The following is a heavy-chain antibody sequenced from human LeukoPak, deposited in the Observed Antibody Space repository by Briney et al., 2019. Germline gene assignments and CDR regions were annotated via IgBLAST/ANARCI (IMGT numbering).Heavy chain of an antibody. CDR1: GGSISSGDYY. CDR3: ARDLLNEGNHLDY. D-gene: IGHD4-23*01. J-gene: IGHJ4*02. V-gene: IGHV4-30-4*01. Sequence: SETLSLTCTVSGGSISSGDYYWSWIRQPPGKGLEWIGYIYYSGSTYYNPSLKSRVTVSVDTSKNQFSLKLSSVTAADTAVYFCARDLLNEGNHLDYWGQGTLVTVSS. CDR2: IYYSGST.